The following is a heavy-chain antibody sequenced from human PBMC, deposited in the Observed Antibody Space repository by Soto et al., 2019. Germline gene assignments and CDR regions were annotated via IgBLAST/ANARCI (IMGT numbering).Heavy chain of an antibody. CDR3: ARQDIVPAHVRGVYFES. D-gene: IGHD2-15*01. V-gene: IGHV5-51*01. J-gene: IGHJ4*02. Sequence: GESLKISCKADVDRFTRHWIGRVRQVAGIGPEWGAVIYPSDSDARYSPSFRGRGTISLDIPINTVYLQSSSLKASDPAIYYCARQDIVPAHVRGVYFESWDQGPPV. CDR2: IYPSDSDA. CDR1: VDRFTRHW.